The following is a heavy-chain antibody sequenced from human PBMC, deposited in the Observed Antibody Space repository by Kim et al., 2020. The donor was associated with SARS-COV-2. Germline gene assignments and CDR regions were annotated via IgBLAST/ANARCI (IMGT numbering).Heavy chain of an antibody. D-gene: IGHD6-13*01. Sequence: AQKLQGRVTMTTDTSTSTDYMELRSLRSDDTAVYYCARELISSSWYWFDPWGQGTLVTVSS. J-gene: IGHJ5*02. V-gene: IGHV1-18*01. CDR3: ARELISSSWYWFDP.